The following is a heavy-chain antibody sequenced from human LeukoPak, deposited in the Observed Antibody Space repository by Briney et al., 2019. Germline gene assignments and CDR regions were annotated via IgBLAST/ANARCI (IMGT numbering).Heavy chain of an antibody. CDR3: ARDLYDSSGYPPY. D-gene: IGHD3-22*01. CDR1: GFTFSSYS. Sequence: PGRPLRLSCAASGFTFSSYSMNWVRQAPGKGLEWVSSISSSSSYIYYADSVKGRFTISRDNAKNSLYLQMNSLRAEDTAVYYCARDLYDSSGYPPYWGQGTLVTVSS. CDR2: ISSSSSYI. V-gene: IGHV3-21*01. J-gene: IGHJ4*02.